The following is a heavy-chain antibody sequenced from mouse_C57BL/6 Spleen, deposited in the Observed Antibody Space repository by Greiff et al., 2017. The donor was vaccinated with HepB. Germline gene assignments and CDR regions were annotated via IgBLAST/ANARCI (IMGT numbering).Heavy chain of an antibody. V-gene: IGHV1-64*01. CDR3: ARSYYSNYVGYFDV. D-gene: IGHD2-5*01. CDR1: GYTFTSYW. CDR2: IHPNSGST. J-gene: IGHJ1*03. Sequence: QVQLKQPGAELVKPGASVKLSCKASGYTFTSYWMHWVKQRPGQGLEWIGMIHPNSGSTNYNEKFKSKATLTVDKSSSTAYMQLSSLTSEDSAVYYCARSYYSNYVGYFDVWGTGTTVTVSS.